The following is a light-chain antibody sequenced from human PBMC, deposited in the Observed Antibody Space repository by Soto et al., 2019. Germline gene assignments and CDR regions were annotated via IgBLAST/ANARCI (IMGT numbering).Light chain of an antibody. V-gene: IGLV3-25*03. CDR1: ALPKQY. CDR3: QSADSSGTYVV. Sequence: SYELTQPPSVSVSPVQTSRITCSGDALPKQYAYWYQQKPGQAPVLVIYKASERPSGIPERFSGSSSGTTVTLTISGVQAEDEADYYCQSADSSGTYVVFGGGTKLTVL. CDR2: KAS. J-gene: IGLJ2*01.